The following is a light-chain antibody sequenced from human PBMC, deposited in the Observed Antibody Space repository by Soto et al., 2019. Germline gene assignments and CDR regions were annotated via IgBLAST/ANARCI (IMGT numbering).Light chain of an antibody. CDR2: EVT. V-gene: IGLV2-8*01. CDR3: SSHAGINNVV. J-gene: IGLJ3*02. CDR1: SSDVGGYNY. Sequence: QSALTQPPSASGSPGQSVAISCTGTSSDVGGYNYVSWYQQHPGKAPKLMIYEVTTRPSGVPDRFSGSKSGNTASLTVSGLQAEDEADYYCSSHAGINNVVFGGGTQLTVL.